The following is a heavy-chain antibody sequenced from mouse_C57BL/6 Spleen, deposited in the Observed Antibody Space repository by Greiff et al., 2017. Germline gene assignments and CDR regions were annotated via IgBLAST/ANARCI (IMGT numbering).Heavy chain of an antibody. CDR3: AREFITTVVGY. Sequence: QVQLQQSGAELARPGASVKLSCKASGYTFTSYGISWVKQRTGQGLEWIGEIYPRSGNTYYNEKFKGKATLTADKSSSTAYMELRSLTSEDSAVXFCAREFITTVVGYWGQGTTLTVSS. D-gene: IGHD1-1*01. V-gene: IGHV1-81*01. CDR1: GYTFTSYG. J-gene: IGHJ2*01. CDR2: IYPRSGNT.